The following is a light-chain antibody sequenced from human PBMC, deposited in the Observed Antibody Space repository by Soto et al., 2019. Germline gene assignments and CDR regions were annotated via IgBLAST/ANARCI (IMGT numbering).Light chain of an antibody. J-gene: IGKJ5*01. CDR3: QQRINWPIT. V-gene: IGKV3-11*01. CDR2: DAS. CDR1: QSVGKY. Sequence: EIVLTQSPATLSLSPGERATLSCRASQSVGKYLAWYQQKPGQAPRLLIYDASNSATGIPARFSGSGSGTDFTLTVTSLEPEDFPVYYCQQRINWPITCGQGTRLEIK.